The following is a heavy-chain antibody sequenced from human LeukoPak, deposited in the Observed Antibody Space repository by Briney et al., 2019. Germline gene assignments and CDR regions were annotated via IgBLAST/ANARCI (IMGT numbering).Heavy chain of an antibody. CDR1: GGSFSGYY. V-gene: IGHV4-34*01. J-gene: IGHJ6*02. CDR3: ARGAYSYGYLYYYGMDV. CDR2: INHSGST. Sequence: SETLSLTCAVYGGSFSGYYWSWIRQPPGKGLEWIGEINHSGSTNYNPSLKSRVTKSVDTSKNQFSLKLSSVTAADTAVYYCARGAYSYGYLYYYGMDVWGQGTTVTVSS. D-gene: IGHD5-18*01.